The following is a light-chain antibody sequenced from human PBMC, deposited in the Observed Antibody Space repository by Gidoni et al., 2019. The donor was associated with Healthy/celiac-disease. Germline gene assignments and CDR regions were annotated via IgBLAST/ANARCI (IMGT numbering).Light chain of an antibody. CDR3: QQRSNWPPYS. CDR1: QSVSSY. V-gene: IGKV3-11*01. Sequence: EIVLTQSPATLSLSPGERATLSCRASQSVSSYLAWYHQNTGQAPRLLIYDASNMSTGIPARFSSSWSGTDFTLTISSLEPEDFAVYYCQQRSNWPPYSFGQGTKLEIK. CDR2: DAS. J-gene: IGKJ2*03.